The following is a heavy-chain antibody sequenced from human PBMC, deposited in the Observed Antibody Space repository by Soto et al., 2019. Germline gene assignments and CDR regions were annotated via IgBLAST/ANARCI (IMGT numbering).Heavy chain of an antibody. CDR2: IKEDGSEK. D-gene: IGHD1-1*01. CDR3: ARYKNLDS. Sequence: EVQLVEFGGGLVQPGGSLRLSCEASGFTFSSCWMSWVRQAPGKGLEWVANIKEDGSEKHYVDSVEGRFTISRDNAKNSLYLQMNSLRAEDTALYYCARYKNLDSWGQDSLVTVSS. V-gene: IGHV3-7*01. CDR1: GFTFSSCW. J-gene: IGHJ4*02.